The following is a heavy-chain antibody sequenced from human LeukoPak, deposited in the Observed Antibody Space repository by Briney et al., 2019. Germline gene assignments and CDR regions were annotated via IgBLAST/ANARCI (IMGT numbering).Heavy chain of an antibody. D-gene: IGHD3-22*01. V-gene: IGHV3-53*01. Sequence: PGGSLRLSCAASGFTVSSNYMSWVRQAPGKGLEWVSVIYSGGSTYYADSVKGRFTISRDNSKNTLYLQMNSLRAEDTAVYYCAKWDYDSSGAYFDYWGQGTLVTVSS. CDR1: GFTVSSNY. CDR2: IYSGGST. J-gene: IGHJ4*02. CDR3: AKWDYDSSGAYFDY.